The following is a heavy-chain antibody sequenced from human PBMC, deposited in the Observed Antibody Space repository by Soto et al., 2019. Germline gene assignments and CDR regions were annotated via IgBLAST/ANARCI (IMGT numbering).Heavy chain of an antibody. J-gene: IGHJ4*02. CDR2: XIXXFXTX. CDR3: ARDTNTQAGVFDY. V-gene: IGHV1-69*06. D-gene: IGHD2-8*01. CDR1: GGTFSSYA. Sequence: SVKVSCKASGGTFSSYAISLVRQAPGQGLEXMGXXIXXFXTXXXAXXXQGRVTITADKSTSTAYMEPSSLRSEETAVYYCARDTNTQAGVFDYWGQGTLVTVSS.